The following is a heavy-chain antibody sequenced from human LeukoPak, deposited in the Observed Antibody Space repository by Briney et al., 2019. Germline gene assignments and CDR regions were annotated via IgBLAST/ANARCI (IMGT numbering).Heavy chain of an antibody. CDR2: IYYSGST. J-gene: IGHJ4*02. CDR1: GGSISSYY. CDR3: ASLYCSGGSCYQGVDY. D-gene: IGHD2-15*01. V-gene: IGHV4-59*08. Sequence: SETLSLTCTVSGGSISSYYWSWIRQPPGKGLEWIGYIYYSGSTNYNPSLKSRVTISVDTSKNQFSLKLSPVTAADTAVYYCASLYCSGGSCYQGVDYWGQGTLVTVSS.